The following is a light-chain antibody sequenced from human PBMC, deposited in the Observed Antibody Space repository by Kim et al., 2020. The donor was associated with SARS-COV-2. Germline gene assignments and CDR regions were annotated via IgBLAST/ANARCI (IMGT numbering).Light chain of an antibody. CDR3: QAWDSSTAV. CDR1: KLGDKY. V-gene: IGLV3-1*01. CDR2: QDS. Sequence: SVSQGQKASITCSGVKLGDKYACWYQQKPGQSPVLVIYQDSTRPSGIPERFSGSNSGNTATLTISGTQAMDEADYYCQAWDSSTAVFGGGTQLTVL. J-gene: IGLJ3*02.